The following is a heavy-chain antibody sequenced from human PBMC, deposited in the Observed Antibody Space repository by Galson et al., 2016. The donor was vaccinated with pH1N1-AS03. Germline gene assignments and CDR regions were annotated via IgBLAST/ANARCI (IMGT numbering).Heavy chain of an antibody. CDR1: GYSFTSYA. CDR3: ARAPNFRVTHGFVDNGFDP. CDR2: INTGSGNA. V-gene: IGHV1-3*04. D-gene: IGHD2/OR15-2a*01. Sequence: SVKVSCKASGYSFTSYAIHWVRQAPGQRLEWMGRINTGSGNARYSQKFHDRVTLTRDTSATTVYMELSSLTSEDTSLYYCARAPNFRVTHGFVDNGFDPWGQGTLVTVSS. J-gene: IGHJ5*02.